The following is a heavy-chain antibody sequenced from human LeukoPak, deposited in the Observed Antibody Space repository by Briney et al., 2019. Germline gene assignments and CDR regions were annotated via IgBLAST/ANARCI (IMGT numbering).Heavy chain of an antibody. CDR2: INHSGST. D-gene: IGHD3-10*01. Sequence: SETLSLTCAVYGGSFSGYYWSWIRQPPGKGLEWIGEINHSGSTNYNPFLKSRVTISVDTSKNQFSLKLSSVTAADTAVYYCARGKITMVRGAADAFDIWGQGTMVTVSS. J-gene: IGHJ3*02. CDR3: ARGKITMVRGAADAFDI. CDR1: GGSFSGYY. V-gene: IGHV4-34*01.